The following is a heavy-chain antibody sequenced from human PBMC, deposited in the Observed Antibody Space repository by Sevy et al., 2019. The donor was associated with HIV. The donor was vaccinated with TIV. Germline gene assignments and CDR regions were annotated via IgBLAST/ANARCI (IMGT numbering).Heavy chain of an antibody. CDR3: ARYYYGSGKYYFDY. D-gene: IGHD3-10*01. V-gene: IGHV4-61*02. CDR1: GGSISSGTYY. CDR2: IYTSGIT. J-gene: IGHJ4*02. Sequence: SETLSLTCTVSGGSISSGTYYWTWIRQPAGKGLEWIGRIYTSGITNYNPSLKSRVTISLDTSKNQFSLNLGSVTAAETAVYYCARYYYGSGKYYFDYWGQGTLVTVSS.